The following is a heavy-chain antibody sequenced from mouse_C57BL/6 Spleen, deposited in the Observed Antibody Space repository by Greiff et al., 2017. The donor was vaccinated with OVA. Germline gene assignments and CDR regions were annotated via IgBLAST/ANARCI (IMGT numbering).Heavy chain of an antibody. CDR1: GYTFTSYW. V-gene: IGHV1-69*01. CDR2: IDPSDSYT. J-gene: IGHJ2*01. Sequence: VQLQQPGAELVMPGASVKLSCKASGYTFTSYWMHWVKQRPGQGLEWIGEIDPSDSYTNYNQKFKGKSTLTADKSSSTAYMQLSSLTSEDSAVYYCARALRGCSSERGYYFDYWGQGTPLTVSS. D-gene: IGHD1-1*01. CDR3: ARALRGCSSERGYYFDY.